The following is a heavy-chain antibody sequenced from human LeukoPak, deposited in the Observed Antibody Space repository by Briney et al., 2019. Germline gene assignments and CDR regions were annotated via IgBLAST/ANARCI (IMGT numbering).Heavy chain of an antibody. CDR1: GFTFSNYA. J-gene: IGHJ4*02. D-gene: IGHD5-18*01. CDR3: AKDPHTGYSFAY. CDR2: IGGSGVNA. V-gene: IGHV3-23*01. Sequence: GGSLRLSCAASGFTFSNYAMTWVRQAPGKELEWVSVIGGSGVNAYYADSVKGRFTISRDNSKNTVYLQMNSLRVEDTAVYYCAKDPHTGYSFAYWGQGTLVTVSS.